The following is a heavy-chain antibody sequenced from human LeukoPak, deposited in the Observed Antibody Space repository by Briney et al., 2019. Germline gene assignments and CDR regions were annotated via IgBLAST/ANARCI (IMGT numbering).Heavy chain of an antibody. CDR2: ISSSSSYI. Sequence: GGSLRLSCAASGFTFSSYSMNWVRQAPGKGLEWVSSISSSSSYIYYADSVKGRFTISRDNAKNSLYLQMNSLRAEDTAVYYCAKQETYYDILTGYFRYWGQGTLVTVSS. V-gene: IGHV3-21*01. D-gene: IGHD3-9*01. J-gene: IGHJ4*02. CDR1: GFTFSSYS. CDR3: AKQETYYDILTGYFRY.